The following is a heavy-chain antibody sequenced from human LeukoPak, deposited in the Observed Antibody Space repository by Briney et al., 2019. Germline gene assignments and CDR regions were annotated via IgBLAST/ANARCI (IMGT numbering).Heavy chain of an antibody. Sequence: GGSLRLSCAASGFTFNNAWMNWVRQAPGKGLEWVGRIKSKTDGGTTDYAAPVKGRFTISRDDSKNTLYLQMNSLKTEDTAVYHCAKTLRDLEWLTGELDVWGQGTAVTVSS. J-gene: IGHJ6*02. CDR3: AKTLRDLEWLTGELDV. CDR2: IKSKTDGGTT. V-gene: IGHV3-15*07. CDR1: GFTFNNAW. D-gene: IGHD3-3*01.